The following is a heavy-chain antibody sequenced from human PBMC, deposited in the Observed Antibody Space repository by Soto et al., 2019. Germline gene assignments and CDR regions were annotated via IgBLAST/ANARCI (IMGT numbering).Heavy chain of an antibody. D-gene: IGHD3-10*02. J-gene: IGHJ6*02. CDR3: ASVRGGYYYAMDV. V-gene: IGHV4-4*02. CDR2: IYHSGST. CDR1: GGAIGSSNW. Sequence: ETRSLTCAGWGGAIGSSNWWRWVRQPPGKGLEWIGEIYHSGSTNYNPSLKSRVTISVDKSKNQFSLKLSSVTAADTAVYYCASVRGGYYYAMDVWGQGTTVT.